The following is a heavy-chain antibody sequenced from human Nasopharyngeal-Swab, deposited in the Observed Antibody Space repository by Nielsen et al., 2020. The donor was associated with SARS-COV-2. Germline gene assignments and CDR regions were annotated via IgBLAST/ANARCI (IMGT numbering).Heavy chain of an antibody. CDR3: AKDGDWNYRFWFSF. V-gene: IGHV3-23*01. CDR1: GFTFSSSD. D-gene: IGHD2-21*02. CDR2: ISGHTGNS. Sequence: GGSLRLSCAASGFTFSSSDMSWVRQAPGKGLEWLSTISGHTGNSYYRDSVRGRFTIPRDNPKNTLYLQLNSLRAEDTAVYYCAKDGDWNYRFWFSFWGQGTLVTVSS. J-gene: IGHJ4*02.